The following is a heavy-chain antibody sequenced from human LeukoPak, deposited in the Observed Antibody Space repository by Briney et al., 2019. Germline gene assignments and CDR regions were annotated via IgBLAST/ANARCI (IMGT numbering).Heavy chain of an antibody. CDR1: GYTFTSYD. Sequence: ASVKVSCKASGYTFTSYDINWVRQATGQGLEWMGWMNPNSGNTGYAQKFQGRVTMTRNTSISTAYMELSSLRSEDTAVYYCARAVYDILTGYRDYFDYWGQGTLVTVSS. CDR3: ARAVYDILTGYRDYFDY. CDR2: MNPNSGNT. J-gene: IGHJ4*02. D-gene: IGHD3-9*01. V-gene: IGHV1-8*01.